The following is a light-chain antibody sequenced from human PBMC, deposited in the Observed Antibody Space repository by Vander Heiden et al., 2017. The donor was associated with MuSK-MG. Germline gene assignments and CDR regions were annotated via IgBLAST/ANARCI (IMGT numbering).Light chain of an antibody. J-gene: IGKJ1*01. CDR2: WAS. Sequence: DIVMTQAPDSLAGSLGERATIDCKSSQSVLYSSNNKNSLAWYQQKPGQPPKLLLYWASTREPGVPDRFSGSGSGTDFTLTISSRQAEDVAVYYCQQDDSTPRTFGQGTKVEIK. CDR3: QQDDSTPRT. CDR1: QSVLYSSNNKNS. V-gene: IGKV4-1*01.